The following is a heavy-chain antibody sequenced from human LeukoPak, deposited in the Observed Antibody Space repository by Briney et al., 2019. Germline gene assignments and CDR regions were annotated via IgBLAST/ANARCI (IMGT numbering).Heavy chain of an antibody. D-gene: IGHD2-15*01. Sequence: ASVKVSCKASGYTFTSYDINWVRQATGQGLEWMGWMNPNSGNTGYAQKFQGRVTITRNTSISTAYMELSSLRSEDTAVYYCARVVGDTWYFDLWGRGTLVTVSS. J-gene: IGHJ2*01. CDR2: MNPNSGNT. V-gene: IGHV1-8*03. CDR1: GYTFTSYD. CDR3: ARVVGDTWYFDL.